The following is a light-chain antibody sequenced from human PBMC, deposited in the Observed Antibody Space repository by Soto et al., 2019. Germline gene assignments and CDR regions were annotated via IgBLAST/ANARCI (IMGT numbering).Light chain of an antibody. CDR1: QTINSY. V-gene: IGKV1-39*01. Sequence: DIQMTQSPSSLSASVGDAVTITCRASQTINSYLNWYQQRPGKAPKLLICVASTLQSGVPLRFSGSGFGTDFTLTITSLQPEDFATYYCQQSYGSPYTFGQGNKLEIK. J-gene: IGKJ2*01. CDR2: VAS. CDR3: QQSYGSPYT.